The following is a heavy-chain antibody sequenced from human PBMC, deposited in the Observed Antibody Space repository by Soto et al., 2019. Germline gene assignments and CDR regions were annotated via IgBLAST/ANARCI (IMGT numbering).Heavy chain of an antibody. V-gene: IGHV3-7*05. Sequence: GGSLRLSCAASGFNFYTSWMDWVRQSPGKGLEWVANIDQDGNEEYYVDSVKGRFTISRDNAKNSLYLQMNSLRAEDTAVYYCSRRLEVWGQGTTVTVSS. J-gene: IGHJ6*02. CDR1: GFNFYTSW. CDR3: SRRLEV. CDR2: IDQDGNEE.